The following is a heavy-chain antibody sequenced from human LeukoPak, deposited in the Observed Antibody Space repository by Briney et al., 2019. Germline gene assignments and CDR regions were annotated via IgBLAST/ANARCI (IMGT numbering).Heavy chain of an antibody. CDR1: GFTFRAHS. D-gene: IGHD4-17*01. Sequence: GGSLRLSCAASGFTFRAHSMHWVRQAPGKGLEWVSAISGSGGSTYYADSVKGRFTISRDNSKNTLYLQMNSLRAEDTAVYYCAKDQATVTTPSDYWGQGTLVTVSS. J-gene: IGHJ4*02. V-gene: IGHV3-23*01. CDR3: AKDQATVTTPSDY. CDR2: ISGSGGST.